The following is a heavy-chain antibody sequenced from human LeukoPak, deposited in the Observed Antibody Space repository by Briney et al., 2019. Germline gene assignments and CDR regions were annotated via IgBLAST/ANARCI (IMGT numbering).Heavy chain of an antibody. V-gene: IGHV1-18*04. CDR3: ARVRFSYISELNWFDP. CDR2: ISAYNGDT. CDR1: GYTFTSYT. Sequence: ASVKVSCKASGYTFTSYTISWVRRAPGQGLEWVGWISAYNGDTNYAQKFQGRVTMTTDTSTTTAYMELRSLTSDDTAVYFCARVRFSYISELNWFDPWGQGTLVTVSS. J-gene: IGHJ5*02. D-gene: IGHD1-26*01.